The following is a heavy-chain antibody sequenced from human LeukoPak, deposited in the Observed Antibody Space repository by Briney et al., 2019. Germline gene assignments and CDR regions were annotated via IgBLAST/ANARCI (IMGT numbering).Heavy chain of an antibody. CDR2: INSDGSST. Sequence: GGSLRLSCAASGFTFSSYWMHWVRQAPGKGLVWVSRINSDGSSTSYADSVKGRFTISRDNAKNTLYLQMNSLRAEDTAVYYCARGNTKWAAAGTDWFDPWGQGTLVTVSS. V-gene: IGHV3-74*01. J-gene: IGHJ5*02. CDR1: GFTFSSYW. CDR3: ARGNTKWAAAGTDWFDP. D-gene: IGHD6-13*01.